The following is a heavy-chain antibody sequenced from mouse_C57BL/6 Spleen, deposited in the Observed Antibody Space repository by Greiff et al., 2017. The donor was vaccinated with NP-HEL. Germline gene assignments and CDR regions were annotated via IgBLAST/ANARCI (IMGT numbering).Heavy chain of an antibody. CDR2: IYPGDGDT. V-gene: IGHV1-82*01. D-gene: IGHD4-1*01. Sequence: VQLQQSGPELVKPGASVKISCKASGYAFSSSWMNWVKQRPGKGLEWIGRIYPGDGDTNYNGKFKGKATLTADKSSSTAYMQLSSLTSEDSAVYFCARKTGTRGGFDYWGQGTTLTVSS. CDR1: GYAFSSSW. J-gene: IGHJ2*01. CDR3: ARKTGTRGGFDY.